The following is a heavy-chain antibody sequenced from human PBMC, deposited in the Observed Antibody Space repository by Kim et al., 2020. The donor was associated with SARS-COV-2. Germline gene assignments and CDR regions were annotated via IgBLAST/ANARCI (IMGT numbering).Heavy chain of an antibody. V-gene: IGHV7-4-1*02. CDR3: ARDGRRNLFTVDP. Sequence: YAQGFTGRFVFSLDTSVSTAYLQISRLKAEDTAVYYCARDGRRNLFTVDPWGQGTLVTVSS. J-gene: IGHJ5*02. D-gene: IGHD1-1*01.